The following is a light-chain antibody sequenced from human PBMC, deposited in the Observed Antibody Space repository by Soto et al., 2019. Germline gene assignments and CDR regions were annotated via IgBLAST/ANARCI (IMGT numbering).Light chain of an antibody. CDR3: LQDYSYPWT. CDR2: DAS. CDR1: QDIRND. V-gene: IGKV1-6*01. Sequence: AIQMTQSPSSLSASVGDRVTITCRASQDIRNDLGWYQQKSGKAPNLLIYDASSLHSGVPSRFSGSGSGTDFTLTINSLQPEDFATYYCLQDYSYPWTFGQGTKVDIK. J-gene: IGKJ1*01.